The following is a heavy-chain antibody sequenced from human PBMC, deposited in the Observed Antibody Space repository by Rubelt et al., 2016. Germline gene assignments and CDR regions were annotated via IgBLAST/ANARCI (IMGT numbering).Heavy chain of an antibody. CDR2: IWYDGSKE. CDR1: GFTFRNYG. J-gene: IGHJ6*02. D-gene: IGHD3-10*01. Sequence: ESGGGVVQPGRSLRLSCTASGFTFRNYGMHWVRQAPGKGLEWVAIIWYDGSKEYYADSVKGRFTISRDNAKNALYLLLNSLTVEDTAVYYCVRAPKYFGSGSYHYGMDVWGQGTTVTVSS. CDR3: VRAPKYFGSGSYHYGMDV. V-gene: IGHV3-33*01.